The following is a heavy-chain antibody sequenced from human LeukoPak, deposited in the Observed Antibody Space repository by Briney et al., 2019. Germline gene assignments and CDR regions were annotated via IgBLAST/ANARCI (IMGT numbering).Heavy chain of an antibody. D-gene: IGHD3-16*02. CDR2: ISYDGSNK. CDR1: GFTFSSYW. V-gene: IGHV3-30*18. CDR3: AKDRYSPGVYYYMDV. Sequence: GGSLRLSCAASGFTFSSYWMSWVRQAPGKGLEWVAVISYDGSNKYYADSVKGRFTISRDNSKNTLYLQMNSLRAEDTAVYYCAKDRYSPGVYYYMDVWGKGTTVTVSS. J-gene: IGHJ6*03.